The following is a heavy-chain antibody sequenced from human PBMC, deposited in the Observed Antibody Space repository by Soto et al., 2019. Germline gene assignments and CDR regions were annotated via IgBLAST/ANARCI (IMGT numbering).Heavy chain of an antibody. Sequence: ASVKVSCKASGYTFTSYGISWVRQAPGQGLEWMGWISAYNGNTNYAQKLQGRVTMTTDTSTSTAYMELRSLRSDDTAVYYCARDHTPYCGGDCYIFDYWGQGTLVTVAS. CDR3: ARDHTPYCGGDCYIFDY. J-gene: IGHJ4*02. CDR2: ISAYNGNT. V-gene: IGHV1-18*04. CDR1: GYTFTSYG. D-gene: IGHD2-21*02.